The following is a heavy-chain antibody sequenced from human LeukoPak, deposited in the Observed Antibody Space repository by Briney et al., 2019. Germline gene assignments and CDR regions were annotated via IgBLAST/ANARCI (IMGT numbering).Heavy chain of an antibody. Sequence: PGGSLRLSCAASGFTFDDYAMHWVRQAPGKGLEWVSGISWNSGSIGYADSVKGRFTISRDNAKNSLYLQMNSLRAEDTAVYYCAREAYSSSWYGVLGFDPWGQGTLVTVSS. J-gene: IGHJ5*02. CDR1: GFTFDDYA. V-gene: IGHV3-9*01. D-gene: IGHD6-13*01. CDR3: AREAYSSSWYGVLGFDP. CDR2: ISWNSGSI.